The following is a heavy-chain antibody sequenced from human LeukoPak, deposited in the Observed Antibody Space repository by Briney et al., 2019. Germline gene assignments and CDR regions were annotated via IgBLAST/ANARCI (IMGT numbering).Heavy chain of an antibody. V-gene: IGHV3-15*01. CDR3: TTDPSTLFDY. J-gene: IGHJ4*02. Sequence: GGSLRLSCAASGFTFSNAWMSWVRQAPGKGLEWVGRIKSKTVGGTTDYAAPVKGRFTISRDDSKNTLYLQMNSLKTEDTAVYYCTTDPSTLFDYWGQGTLVTVSS. CDR2: IKSKTVGGTT. CDR1: GFTFSNAW.